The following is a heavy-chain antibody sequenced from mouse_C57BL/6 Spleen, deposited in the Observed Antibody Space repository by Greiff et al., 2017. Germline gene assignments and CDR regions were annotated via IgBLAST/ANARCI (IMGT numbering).Heavy chain of an antibody. V-gene: IGHV1-52*01. Sequence: QVQLQQPGAELVRPGSSVKLSCKASGYTFTSYWMHWVKQRPIQGLEWIGNIDPSDSETHYNQKFKDKATLTVDKSSSTAYMQLSSLTSEDSAVYYCARRTTVRDWYFDVWGTGTTVTVSS. D-gene: IGHD1-1*01. J-gene: IGHJ1*03. CDR2: IDPSDSET. CDR3: ARRTTVRDWYFDV. CDR1: GYTFTSYW.